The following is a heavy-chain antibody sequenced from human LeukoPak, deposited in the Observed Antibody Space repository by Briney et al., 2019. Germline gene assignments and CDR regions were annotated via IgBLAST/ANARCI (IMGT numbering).Heavy chain of an antibody. J-gene: IGHJ5*02. CDR2: IIPIFGTA. V-gene: IGHV1-69*06. Sequence: ASVKVSCKASGYTFTSYGISWVRQAPGQGLEWMGGIIPIFGTANYAQKFQGRVTITADKSTSTAYMELSSLRSEDTAVYYCAREEVATIFLSSVRWFDPWGQGTLVTVSS. CDR3: AREEVATIFLSSVRWFDP. CDR1: GYTFTSYG. D-gene: IGHD5-12*01.